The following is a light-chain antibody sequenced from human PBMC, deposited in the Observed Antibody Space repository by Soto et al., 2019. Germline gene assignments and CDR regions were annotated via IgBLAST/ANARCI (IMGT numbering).Light chain of an antibody. CDR2: DNN. Sequence: QSVLTQPPSVSAAPGQKVTISCSGSSSNVGNNFVSWHQQSPGTAPKLLIFDNNQRPSGITDRFFGSKSGTSATLAITGPQTGDEAVYYCGTWDTKLSAVVFGGGTKLTVL. V-gene: IGLV1-51*01. CDR3: GTWDTKLSAVV. CDR1: SSNVGNNF. J-gene: IGLJ2*01.